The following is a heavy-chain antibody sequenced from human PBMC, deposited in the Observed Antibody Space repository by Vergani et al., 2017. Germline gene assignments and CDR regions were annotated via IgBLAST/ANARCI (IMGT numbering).Heavy chain of an antibody. D-gene: IGHD3-22*01. Sequence: QVQLVQSGAEVKKPGSSVKVSCKASGGTFSSYAISWVRQAPGQGLEWMGRIIPILGTANYAQKFQGRVTITADESTSTAYMELSSLRSEDTAVYYCARDLLYYDSSGYYYAGGWFDPWGQGTLVTVSS. CDR2: IIPILGTA. CDR3: ARDLLYYDSSGYYYAGGWFDP. J-gene: IGHJ5*02. CDR1: GGTFSSYA. V-gene: IGHV1-69*11.